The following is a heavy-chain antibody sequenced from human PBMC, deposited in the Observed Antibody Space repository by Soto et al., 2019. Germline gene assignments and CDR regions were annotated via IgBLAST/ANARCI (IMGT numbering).Heavy chain of an antibody. Sequence: GASVKVSCKASGGTFSSYAISWVRQAPGQGLEWMGGIIPIFGTANYAQKFQGRVTITADESTSTAYMELSSLRSEDTAVYYCARGSHYLHYYYGMDVWGQGTTVTVSS. CDR1: GGTFSSYA. D-gene: IGHD1-26*01. CDR2: IIPIFGTA. J-gene: IGHJ6*02. CDR3: ARGSHYLHYYYGMDV. V-gene: IGHV1-69*13.